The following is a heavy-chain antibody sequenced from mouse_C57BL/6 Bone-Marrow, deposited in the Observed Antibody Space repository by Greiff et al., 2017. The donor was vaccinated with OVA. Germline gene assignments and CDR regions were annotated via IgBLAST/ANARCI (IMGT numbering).Heavy chain of an antibody. CDR2: IDPETGGT. CDR3: TKGDSNYYAMDY. J-gene: IGHJ4*01. Sequence: VKLVESVAELVRPGASVTLSCKASGYTFTDYEMHWVKQTPVHGLEWIGAIDPETGGTAYNQKFKGKAILTADKSSSTAYMELRSLTSEDSAVYYCTKGDSNYYAMDYWGQGTSVTVSS. V-gene: IGHV1-15*01. D-gene: IGHD2-5*01. CDR1: GYTFTDYE.